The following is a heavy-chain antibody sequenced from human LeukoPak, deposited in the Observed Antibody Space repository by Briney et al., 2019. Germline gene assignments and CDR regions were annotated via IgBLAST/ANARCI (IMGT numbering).Heavy chain of an antibody. D-gene: IGHD3-10*01. V-gene: IGHV1-2*02. J-gene: IGHJ4*02. CDR3: ARGYGSGSYSYFDY. CDR1: GYTFTGYY. Sequence: GASVKVSCKASGYTFTGYYMHSVRQAPGQGLEWMGWINPNSGGTNYAQKFQGRVTMTRDTSISTAYMELSRLRSDDTAVYYCARGYGSGSYSYFDYWGQGTLVTVSS. CDR2: INPNSGGT.